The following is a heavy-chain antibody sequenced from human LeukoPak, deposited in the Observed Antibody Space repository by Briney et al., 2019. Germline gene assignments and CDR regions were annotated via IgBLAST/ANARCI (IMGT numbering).Heavy chain of an antibody. CDR3: ARGSGDLWFGELIGL. CDR2: ISSSSSYI. J-gene: IGHJ4*02. D-gene: IGHD3-10*01. Sequence: GGSLRLSCAASGFTFSSYSMNRVRQAPGKGLEWVSSISSSSSYIYYADSVKGRFTISRDNAKNSLYLQMNSLRAEDTAVYYCARGSGDLWFGELIGLWGQGTLVTVSS. CDR1: GFTFSSYS. V-gene: IGHV3-21*01.